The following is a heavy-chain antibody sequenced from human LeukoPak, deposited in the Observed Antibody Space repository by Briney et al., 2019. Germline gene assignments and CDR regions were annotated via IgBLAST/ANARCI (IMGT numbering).Heavy chain of an antibody. V-gene: IGHV4-59*11. J-gene: IGHJ3*02. CDR1: GGSISSHF. D-gene: IGHD6-13*01. CDR3: AREELAAGRGAFDI. Sequence: PSETLSLTCTVSGGSISSHFWTWIRQSPGKGLEWLGYIYYPGNTNYNPSLRGRVPISVDTSKNQFSLRLTSVTAADTAVYYCAREELAAGRGAFDIWGQGAVVSVSS. CDR2: IYYPGNT.